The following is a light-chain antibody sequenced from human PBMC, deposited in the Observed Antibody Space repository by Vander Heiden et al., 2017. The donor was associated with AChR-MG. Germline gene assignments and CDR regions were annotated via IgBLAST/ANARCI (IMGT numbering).Light chain of an antibody. CDR3: QQYYDTPLT. CDR1: QSVRYSSNTKNY. CDR2: WAS. V-gene: IGKV4-1*01. Sequence: DIVMTQSPDSLAVSLGERATINCKSSQSVRYSSNTKNYLAWYQQQPGQPPKLLIYWASTRESGVPDRFSGDGSGTDFTLTISSLQAEDVSIYYCQQYYDTPLTFGGGTKVEIK. J-gene: IGKJ4*01.